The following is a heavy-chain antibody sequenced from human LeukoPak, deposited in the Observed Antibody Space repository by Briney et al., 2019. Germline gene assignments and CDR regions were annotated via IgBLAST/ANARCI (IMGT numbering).Heavy chain of an antibody. Sequence: GESLKISCKGSGYSFTSYWIGWVRQMPGKGLEWMGIIYPGDSDTRYSPSFQGQVTISADKSISTAYLQWSSLKASDTAMYYCARPPHCSGGSCYGNDAFDIWGQGTMVTVSS. J-gene: IGHJ3*02. CDR2: IYPGDSDT. CDR3: ARPPHCSGGSCYGNDAFDI. V-gene: IGHV5-51*01. CDR1: GYSFTSYW. D-gene: IGHD2-15*01.